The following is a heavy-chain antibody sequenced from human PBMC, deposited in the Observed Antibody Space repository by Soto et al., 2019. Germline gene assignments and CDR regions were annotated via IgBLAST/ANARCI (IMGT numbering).Heavy chain of an antibody. CDR1: GGSISSYY. D-gene: IGHD3-9*01. J-gene: IGHJ4*02. CDR3: ARSAIPNYDILTGYYSPTSYFDY. CDR2: IYYSGST. Sequence: SETLSLTCTVSGGSISSYYWSCIRQPPGKGLEWIGYIYYSGSTNYNPSLKSRVTISVDTSKNQFSLKLSSVTAADTAVYYCARSAIPNYDILTGYYSPTSYFDYWGQGTLVTVSS. V-gene: IGHV4-59*01.